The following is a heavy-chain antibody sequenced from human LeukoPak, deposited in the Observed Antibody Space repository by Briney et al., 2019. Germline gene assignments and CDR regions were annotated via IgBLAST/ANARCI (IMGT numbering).Heavy chain of an antibody. CDR2: IRYDGSNK. V-gene: IGHV3-30*02. CDR1: GFIFGDYN. D-gene: IGHD6-13*01. CDR3: AKQGLAAAGTALDS. J-gene: IGHJ4*02. Sequence: GESLKISCTTSGFIFGDYNMNWVRQAPGKGLEWVAFIRYDGSNKYYADSVKGRFTISRDNSKNTLYLQMNSLRAEDTAVYYCAKQGLAAAGTALDSWGQGTLVTVSS.